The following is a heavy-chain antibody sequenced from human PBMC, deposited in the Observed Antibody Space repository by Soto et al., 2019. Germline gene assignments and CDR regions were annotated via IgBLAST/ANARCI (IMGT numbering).Heavy chain of an antibody. J-gene: IGHJ4*02. V-gene: IGHV3-23*01. CDR1: GFTFSSYA. D-gene: IGHD3-16*02. CDR3: AKSGMITFGGVVVRFFDY. Sequence: PGGSLRLSCAASGFTFSSYAMSWVRQAPGKGLEWVSSISGSGGSTYYAESVKGRFTISRDNSKNTVYLQMNSLRAEDTAVFYCAKSGMITFGGVVVRFFDYWGQGTPVTVSS. CDR2: ISGSGGST.